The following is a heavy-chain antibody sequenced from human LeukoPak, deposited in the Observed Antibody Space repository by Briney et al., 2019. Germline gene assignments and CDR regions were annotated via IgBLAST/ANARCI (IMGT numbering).Heavy chain of an antibody. CDR3: ARDPVIAAAGTTHDY. CDR1: GYTFTGYY. D-gene: IGHD6-13*01. Sequence: ASVKVSCKASGYTFTGYYMHWVRQAPGQGLEWMGRINPNSGGTNYAQKFQGRVTMTRDTSISTAYMELSRLRTDDTAVYYCARDPVIAAAGTTHDYWGQGTLVTVSS. V-gene: IGHV1-2*06. J-gene: IGHJ4*02. CDR2: INPNSGGT.